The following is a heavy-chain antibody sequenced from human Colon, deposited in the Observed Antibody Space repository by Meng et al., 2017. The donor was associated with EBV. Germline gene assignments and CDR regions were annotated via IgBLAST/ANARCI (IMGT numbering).Heavy chain of an antibody. CDR2: IYYTGST. CDR1: GGSINSGDYY. J-gene: IGHJ4*02. Sequence: GGLQGSGHGLVKPSQTLSLTCTVSGGSINSGDYYWSWIRQPPGKGLEWIGYIYYTGSTYYNPSLKSRVTISMDTSKNQFSLRLSSVTAADTAVYYCARNYYFDYWGQGTLVTVSS. CDR3: ARNYYFDY. V-gene: IGHV4-30-4*01.